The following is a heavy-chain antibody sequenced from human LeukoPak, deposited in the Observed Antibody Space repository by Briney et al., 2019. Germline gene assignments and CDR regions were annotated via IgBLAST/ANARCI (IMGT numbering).Heavy chain of an antibody. Sequence: ASVKVSCKASGYTFTSYGISWVRQAPGQGLEWMGWISGYNGNTDYAQKVQGRVTMTTDTSTSTAYMELRSLTSDDTAVYYCARDSIYESSRADYWGQGTLVTVSS. D-gene: IGHD3-22*01. V-gene: IGHV1-18*01. J-gene: IGHJ4*02. CDR3: ARDSIYESSRADY. CDR1: GYTFTSYG. CDR2: ISGYNGNT.